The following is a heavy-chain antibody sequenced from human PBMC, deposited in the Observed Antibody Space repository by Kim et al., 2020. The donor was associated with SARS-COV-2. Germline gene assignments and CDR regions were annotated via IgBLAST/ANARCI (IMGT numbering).Heavy chain of an antibody. CDR1: GFTFSSYG. CDR3: ARDSAVEMAPHLYFDY. Sequence: GGSLRLSCAASGFTFSSYGMHWVRQAPGKGLEWVAVIWYDGSNKYYADSVKGRFTISRDNSKNTLYLQMNSLRAEDTAVYYCARDSAVEMAPHLYFDYWGQGTLVTVSS. CDR2: IWYDGSNK. D-gene: IGHD2-15*01. V-gene: IGHV3-33*01. J-gene: IGHJ4*02.